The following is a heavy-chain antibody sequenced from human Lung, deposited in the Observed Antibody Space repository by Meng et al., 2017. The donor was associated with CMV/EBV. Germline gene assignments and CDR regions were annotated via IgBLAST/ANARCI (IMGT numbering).Heavy chain of an antibody. D-gene: IGHD3-10*01. Sequence: QVQLQESGPGLGKPSQPRSLTCTVSGGSISSGGYYWSWIRQHPGKGLEWIGYIHSSGSTYYNPSLRSRLTISVDTSKNQFSLKLSSVTAADTAVYYCARASYGSGSPLGESWFDPWGQGTLVTVSS. CDR2: IHSSGST. CDR1: GGSISSGGYY. J-gene: IGHJ5*02. V-gene: IGHV4-31*03. CDR3: ARASYGSGSPLGESWFDP.